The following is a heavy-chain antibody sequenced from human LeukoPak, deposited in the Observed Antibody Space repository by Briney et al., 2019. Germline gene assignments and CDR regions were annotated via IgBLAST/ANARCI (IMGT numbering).Heavy chain of an antibody. Sequence: SETLSLTCAVYGGSFSGYYWSWLRQPPGKGLEWIGEINHSGSTNYNPSLKSRVTISVDTSKNQFSLKLSSVTAADTAAYYCARGRWGYYYGSGRKGYYFDYWGQGTLVTVSS. J-gene: IGHJ4*02. CDR3: ARGRWGYYYGSGRKGYYFDY. CDR2: INHSGST. CDR1: GGSFSGYY. D-gene: IGHD3-10*01. V-gene: IGHV4-34*01.